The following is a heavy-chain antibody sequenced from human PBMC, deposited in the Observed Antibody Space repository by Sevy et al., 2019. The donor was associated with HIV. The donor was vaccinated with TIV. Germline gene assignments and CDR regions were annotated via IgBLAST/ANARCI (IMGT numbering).Heavy chain of an antibody. CDR1: GFTFRTYA. Sequence: GGSLRLSCAASGFTFRTYAFHWVRQAPGRGLEWMGLISSNGDNAFYANSVRGRFTISRDNSMNTLYLQMSSLTPDDTAVYYCARGPEWELTSFLSHWGQGALVTVSS. V-gene: IGHV3-30-3*01. CDR2: ISSNGDNA. D-gene: IGHD1-26*01. J-gene: IGHJ4*02. CDR3: ARGPEWELTSFLSH.